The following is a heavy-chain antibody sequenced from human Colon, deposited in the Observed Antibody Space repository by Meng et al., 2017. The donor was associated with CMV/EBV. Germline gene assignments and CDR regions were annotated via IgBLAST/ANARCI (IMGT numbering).Heavy chain of an antibody. Sequence: KVSCKASVYTFTTYGSTWVRQAPGQGLEWMGWISIYNGNTNYTQNLQGRVTMTADTSTSTAYMELRSLRSDDTAVYYCARGIVNFDHWGQGSLVTVPQ. V-gene: IGHV1-18*04. D-gene: IGHD2/OR15-2a*01. CDR3: ARGIVNFDH. CDR2: ISIYNGNT. J-gene: IGHJ4*02. CDR1: VYTFTTYG.